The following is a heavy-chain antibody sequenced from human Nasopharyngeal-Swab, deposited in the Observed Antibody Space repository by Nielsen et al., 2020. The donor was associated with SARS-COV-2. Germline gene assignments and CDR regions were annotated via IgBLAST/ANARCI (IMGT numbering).Heavy chain of an antibody. V-gene: IGHV3-11*04. D-gene: IGHD2-2*01. J-gene: IGHJ5*02. CDR2: ISSSGSTI. Sequence: GGSLRLSCAASGFTFSDYYMSWIRQAPGKGLEWVSYISSSGSTIYYADSVKGRFTISRDNAKNSLYLQMNSLRAEDTAVYYCAKSSRIVVVPAAKWFDPWGQGTLVTVSS. CDR3: AKSSRIVVVPAAKWFDP. CDR1: GFTFSDYY.